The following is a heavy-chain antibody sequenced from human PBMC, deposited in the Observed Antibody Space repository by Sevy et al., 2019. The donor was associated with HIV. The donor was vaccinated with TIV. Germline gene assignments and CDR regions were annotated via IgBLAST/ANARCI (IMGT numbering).Heavy chain of an antibody. Sequence: SETLSLTCAVYGGSFSGYYWSWIRQPPGKGLEWIGEINHSGSTNYNPSLKSRVTISADKSNNQFSLRLSSVTAADTAVYYCANSYDYLWVSYRQGWFDPWGQGPLVTVSS. J-gene: IGHJ5*02. V-gene: IGHV4-34*01. CDR3: ANSYDYLWVSYRQGWFDP. CDR1: GGSFSGYY. CDR2: INHSGST. D-gene: IGHD3-16*02.